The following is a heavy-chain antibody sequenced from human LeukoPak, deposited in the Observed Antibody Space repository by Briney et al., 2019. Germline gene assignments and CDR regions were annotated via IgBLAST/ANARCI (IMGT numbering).Heavy chain of an antibody. CDR1: GFTFSSYS. CDR3: ARSHGDFYYFDY. V-gene: IGHV3-21*04. J-gene: IGHJ4*02. CDR2: ISSSSSYI. Sequence: GGSLRLSCAASGFTFSSYSMNWVRQAPGKGLEWVSSISSSSSYIYYADSVKGRFTISRDNSKNTLYLQMNSLRDEDTAVYYCARSHGDFYYFDYWGQGTLVTVSS. D-gene: IGHD4-17*01.